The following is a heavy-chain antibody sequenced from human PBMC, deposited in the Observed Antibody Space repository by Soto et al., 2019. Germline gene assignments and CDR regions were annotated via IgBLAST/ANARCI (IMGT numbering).Heavy chain of an antibody. CDR1: GLGLTGAA. V-gene: IGHV1-58*01. Sequence: LVKGSWKGAGLGLTGAAGGRGRHTRGQRLEWIGWIVVGSGNTNYAQKFQERVTITRDMSTSTAYMELSSLRSEDTAVYYCAAAFWSGYRDYGMDVWGQGTTVTVSS. CDR3: AAAFWSGYRDYGMDV. J-gene: IGHJ6*02. CDR2: IVVGSGNT. D-gene: IGHD3-3*01.